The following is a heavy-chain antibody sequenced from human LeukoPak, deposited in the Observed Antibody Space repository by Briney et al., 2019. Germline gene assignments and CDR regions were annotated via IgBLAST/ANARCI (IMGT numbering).Heavy chain of an antibody. V-gene: IGHV3-23*01. CDR2: ISASDGST. Sequence: GSLRLSCAASGFTFSSYAMSWVRQAPGKGLEGVSAISASDGSTYHADSVRGRFTISRDNSKNTLNLQMNSLRAEDTAVYYCAKVYDSSGPGDAFDIWGQGTMVTVSS. CDR3: AKVYDSSGPGDAFDI. J-gene: IGHJ3*02. CDR1: GFTFSSYA. D-gene: IGHD3-22*01.